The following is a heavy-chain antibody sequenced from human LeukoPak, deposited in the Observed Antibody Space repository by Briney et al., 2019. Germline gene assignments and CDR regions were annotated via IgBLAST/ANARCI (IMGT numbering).Heavy chain of an antibody. D-gene: IGHD3-10*01. CDR2: IHQYGSEK. Sequence: GGSLRLSCAVSGFTFSHYWMSWVRQAPGKGLGWVANIHQYGSEKYYVDSVKGRFTISRDNAKNSVYLQMNSLRAEDTAVYYCARVGLWGSGSYYIETYYYYMDVWGKGTTVTISS. CDR3: ARVGLWGSGSYYIETYYYYMDV. V-gene: IGHV3-7*01. CDR1: GFTFSHYW. J-gene: IGHJ6*03.